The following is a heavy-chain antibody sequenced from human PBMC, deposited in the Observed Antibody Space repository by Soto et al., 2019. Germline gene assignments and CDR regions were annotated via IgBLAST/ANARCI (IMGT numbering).Heavy chain of an antibody. J-gene: IGHJ4*02. D-gene: IGHD3-10*01. Sequence: QVQLVESGGGVVPPGRSLRLSCAASGFMFSRYAMHWVRQAPGKGLEWVAVISKDGSVIYYADSVKGRITISRDKSKNMVYLQLNSLRDEDTAVFYCVRSRSGAVPDSFAYWGQGTLVTVAS. CDR2: ISKDGSVI. CDR3: VRSRSGAVPDSFAY. V-gene: IGHV3-30*04. CDR1: GFMFSRYA.